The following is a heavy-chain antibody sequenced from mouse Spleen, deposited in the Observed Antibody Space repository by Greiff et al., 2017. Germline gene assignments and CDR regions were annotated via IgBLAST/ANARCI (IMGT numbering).Heavy chain of an antibody. V-gene: IGHV5-16*01. Sequence: DVKLVESEGGLVQPGSSMKLSCTASGFTFSDYYMAWVRQVPEKGLEWVANINYDGSSTYYLDSLKSRFIISRDNAKNILYLQMSSLKSEDTATYYCARAPYDGSSYWYFDVWGAGTTVTVSS. CDR2: INYDGSST. CDR3: ARAPYDGSSYWYFDV. D-gene: IGHD2-10*01. J-gene: IGHJ1*01. CDR1: GFTFSDYY.